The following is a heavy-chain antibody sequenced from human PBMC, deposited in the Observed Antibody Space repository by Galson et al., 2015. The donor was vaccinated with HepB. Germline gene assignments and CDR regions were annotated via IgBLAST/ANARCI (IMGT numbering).Heavy chain of an antibody. D-gene: IGHD4-23*01. J-gene: IGHJ4*02. Sequence: SLRLSCAASGFTFSSYAMHWVRQAPGKGLEWVAVISYDGSNKYYADSVKGRFTISRDNSKNTLYLQMNSLRAEDTAVYYCAEAGGYSIYGGKFHWGQGTLVTASS. V-gene: IGHV3-30*04. CDR2: ISYDGSNK. CDR3: AEAGGYSIYGGKFH. CDR1: GFTFSSYA.